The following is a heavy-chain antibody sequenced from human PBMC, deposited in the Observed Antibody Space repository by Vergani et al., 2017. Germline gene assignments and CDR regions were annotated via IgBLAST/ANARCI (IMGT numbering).Heavy chain of an antibody. Sequence: EVQLVESGGGLIQPGGSLRLSCAASGFTVSSNYMSWVRQAPGKGLEWVSVIYSGGSTYYADSVKGRCTISRDNSKNTLYLQMNSLRAEDTAVYYCARDRINYYDSSGQDYWGQGTLVTVSS. D-gene: IGHD3-22*01. CDR2: IYSGGST. CDR1: GFTVSSNY. J-gene: IGHJ4*02. CDR3: ARDRINYYDSSGQDY. V-gene: IGHV3-53*01.